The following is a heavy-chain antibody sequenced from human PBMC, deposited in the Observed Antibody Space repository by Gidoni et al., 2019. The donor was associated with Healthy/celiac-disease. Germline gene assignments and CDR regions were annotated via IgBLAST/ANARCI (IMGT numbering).Heavy chain of an antibody. CDR1: GGSFSGYY. CDR3: ARKRFGELSGFDY. D-gene: IGHD3-10*01. V-gene: IGHV4-34*01. CDR2: INHNGST. J-gene: IGHJ4*02. Sequence: QVQLQQWGAGLLKPSETLSLTCAVYGGSFSGYYWSWISQPPGKGLEWIVEINHNGSTNYNPSLKSRVTISVDTSKNQFFLKLSSVTAADTAVYYCARKRFGELSGFDYWGQGTLVTVSS.